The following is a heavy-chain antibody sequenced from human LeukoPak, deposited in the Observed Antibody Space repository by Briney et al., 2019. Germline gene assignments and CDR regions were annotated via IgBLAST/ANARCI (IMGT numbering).Heavy chain of an antibody. J-gene: IGHJ5*02. D-gene: IGHD2-21*02. CDR1: GYTFTSYG. CDR2: ISAYNGNT. V-gene: IGHV1-18*01. Sequence: ASVTVSCKASGYTFTSYGISWVRQAPGQGLEWMGWISAYNGNTNYAQKLQGRVTMTTDTSTSTAYMELRSLRSDDTAVYYCARVYIGALGDYNWFDPWGQGTLVTVSS. CDR3: ARVYIGALGDYNWFDP.